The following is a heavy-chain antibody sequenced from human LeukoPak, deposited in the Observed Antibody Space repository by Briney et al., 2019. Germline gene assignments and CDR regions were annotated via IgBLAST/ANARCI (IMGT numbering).Heavy chain of an antibody. V-gene: IGHV3-48*03. J-gene: IGHJ4*02. CDR1: GFTFSSYE. D-gene: IGHD5-18*01. CDR3: ASTYQGYSYGYTFDY. CDR2: ISSSGSTI. Sequence: GGSLRLSCAASGFTFSSYEMNWVHQAPGKGLEWVSYISSSGSTIYYADSVKGRFTISRDNAKNSLYLQMNSLRAEDTAVYYCASTYQGYSYGYTFDYWGQGTLVTVSS.